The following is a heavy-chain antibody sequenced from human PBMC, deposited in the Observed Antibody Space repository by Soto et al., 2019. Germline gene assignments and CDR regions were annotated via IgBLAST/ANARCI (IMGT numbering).Heavy chain of an antibody. D-gene: IGHD3-10*01. J-gene: IGHJ5*02. Sequence: QVQLVQSGAEVKQPGSSVKVSCKASGGTFSSYAISWVRQAPGQGLEWMGGIIPIFGTANYEQKFQGRVTITADKSTSRAYMEMSSLRSEDTAVYHCASDPTIVRGEVWFDPWGQGNLVTVSS. CDR3: ASDPTIVRGEVWFDP. CDR2: IIPIFGTA. CDR1: GGTFSSYA. V-gene: IGHV1-69*06.